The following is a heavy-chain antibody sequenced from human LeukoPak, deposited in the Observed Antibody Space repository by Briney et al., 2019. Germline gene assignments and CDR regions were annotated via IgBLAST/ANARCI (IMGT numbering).Heavy chain of an antibody. V-gene: IGHV3-7*03. D-gene: IGHD2-15*01. CDR3: AKGPPLVCSGDSCYYYDNYTTDY. CDR1: GFTFSSYW. CDR2: IKQDGSEK. J-gene: IGHJ4*02. Sequence: PGGSLRLSCAASGFTFSSYWMSWVRQAPGKGLEWVANIKQDGSEKYYVDSVKGRSTISRDNSKDTLYLQMNSLRAEDTAVYFCAKGPPLVCSGDSCYYYDNYTTDYWGQGTQVTVSS.